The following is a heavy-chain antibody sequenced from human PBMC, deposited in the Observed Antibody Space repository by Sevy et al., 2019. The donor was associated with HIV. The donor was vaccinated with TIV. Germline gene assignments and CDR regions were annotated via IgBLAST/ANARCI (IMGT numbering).Heavy chain of an antibody. D-gene: IGHD7-27*01. CDR2: IRYDGRNK. CDR3: APGLGSAFDI. V-gene: IGHV3-30*02. CDR1: GFIFSSYG. J-gene: IGHJ3*02. Sequence: GGSLRLSCAASGFIFSSYGMHWVRQTPGKGLEWVAFIRYDGRNKYYADSVRGQFTISRDNSKNTLYLQMNSLRVEDTAVYYCAPGLGSAFDIWGQGTMVTVSS.